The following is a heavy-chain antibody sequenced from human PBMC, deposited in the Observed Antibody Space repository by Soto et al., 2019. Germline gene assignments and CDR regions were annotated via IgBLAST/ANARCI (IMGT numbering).Heavy chain of an antibody. CDR1: GGSISSYY. J-gene: IGHJ4*02. CDR3: GRISSHGVYAY. CDR2: IYNGNT. D-gene: IGHD4-17*01. V-gene: IGHV4-59*08. Sequence: SETLSLTCTVSGGSISSYYWSWIRQPPGKGLDYIGYIYNGNTNYNPSLNSRVTISVDTSKNHFSLKLSSVTAADTAVYYCGRISSHGVYAYWGQGTLVTVSS.